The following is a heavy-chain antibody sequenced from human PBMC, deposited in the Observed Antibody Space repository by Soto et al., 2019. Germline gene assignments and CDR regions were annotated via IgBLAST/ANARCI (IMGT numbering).Heavy chain of an antibody. CDR3: ARERKAVNNWNYFSTPTPIDAFDI. J-gene: IGHJ3*02. Sequence: ASEQVSYKASGYTFTSYGIIWVRQAPGQGLEWMGWISAYNGNTNYAQKRQGRVTMTTDTSTSTAYMELRSLRSDDTAVYYCARERKAVNNWNYFSTPTPIDAFDIWGQGTMVTVSS. V-gene: IGHV1-18*04. CDR1: GYTFTSYG. D-gene: IGHD1-7*01. CDR2: ISAYNGNT.